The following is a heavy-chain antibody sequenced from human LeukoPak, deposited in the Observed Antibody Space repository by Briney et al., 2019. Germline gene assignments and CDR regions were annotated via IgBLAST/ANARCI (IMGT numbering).Heavy chain of an antibody. CDR3: AKEGNKYASRILDY. CDR2: ISHDGSNK. D-gene: IGHD2-2*01. V-gene: IGHV3-30*18. J-gene: IGHJ4*02. CDR1: GFTFSSYG. Sequence: GGSLRLSCAASGFTFSSYGMQWVHQAPGKGLEWVAVISHDGSNKYYADSVKGRFTISRDNSKNTLYLQMNSLRAEDTAVYYCAKEGNKYASRILDYWGQGILVTVSS.